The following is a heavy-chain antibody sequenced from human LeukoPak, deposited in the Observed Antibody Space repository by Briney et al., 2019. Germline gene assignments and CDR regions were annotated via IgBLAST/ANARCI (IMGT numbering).Heavy chain of an antibody. CDR1: GGSISSSSYY. Sequence: SETLSLTCTVSGGSISSSSYYWGWIRQPPGKGLEWIGSIYYSGSTYYNPSLKSRVTISVDTSKDQFSLKLSSVTAADTAVYYCARGIEYSYGFRYWGQGTLVTVSS. CDR3: ARGIEYSYGFRY. J-gene: IGHJ4*02. V-gene: IGHV4-39*07. CDR2: IYYSGST. D-gene: IGHD5-18*01.